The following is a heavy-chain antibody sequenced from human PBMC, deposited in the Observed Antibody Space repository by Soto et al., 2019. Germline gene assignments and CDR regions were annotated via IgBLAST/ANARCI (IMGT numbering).Heavy chain of an antibody. V-gene: IGHV1-46*01. CDR3: ARDHPDKNFGVAPDGY. CDR1: GYTFTSYY. J-gene: IGHJ4*02. CDR2: INPSGGST. D-gene: IGHD3-3*01. Sequence: ASVKVSCKASGYTFTSYYMHWVRQAPGQGLEWMGIINPSGGSTSYAQKFQGRVTMTRDTSTSTVYMELSSLRSEDTAVYYCARDHPDKNFGVAPDGYWGQGTLVTVSS.